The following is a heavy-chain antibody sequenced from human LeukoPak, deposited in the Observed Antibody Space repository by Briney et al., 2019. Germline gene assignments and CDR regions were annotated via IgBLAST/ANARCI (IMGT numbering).Heavy chain of an antibody. CDR2: INHSGST. V-gene: IGHV4-34*01. Sequence: PSETLSLTCAVYGGSFSGYYWSWIRQPPGKGLEWIGEINHSGSTNYNPSLKSRVTISVDTSKNQFSLKLCSVTAADTAVYYCARVNSSSWYNWFDPWGQGTLVTVSS. D-gene: IGHD6-13*01. CDR1: GGSFSGYY. CDR3: ARVNSSSWYNWFDP. J-gene: IGHJ5*02.